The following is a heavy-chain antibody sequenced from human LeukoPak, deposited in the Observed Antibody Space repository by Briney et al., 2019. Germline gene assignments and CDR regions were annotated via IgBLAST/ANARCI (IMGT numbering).Heavy chain of an antibody. CDR2: ISGSGGTT. CDR1: GFTFSTYA. J-gene: IGHJ4*02. D-gene: IGHD3-22*01. CDR3: AKGWLRTRYYFDY. Sequence: GGSLRLSCAASGFTFSTYAMSWVRQAPGKGLEWVSDISGSGGTTYYADSVEGRFTISRDNSKDTLYLQMNSLRAEDTAVYYCAKGWLRTRYYFDYWGQGTLVTVSS. V-gene: IGHV3-23*01.